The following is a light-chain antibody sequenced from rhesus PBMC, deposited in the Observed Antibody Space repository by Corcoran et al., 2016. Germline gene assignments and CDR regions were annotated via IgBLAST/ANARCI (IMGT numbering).Light chain of an antibody. Sequence: DIQMTQSPSSLSASVGDRVTITCRASQGINNDLSWYQQKPGKAPKPLSYYASRLETGVPSRFSGSGSGTDYTLAISSMPPEDIATYCCQEYNDSPYGFGQGAKVEI. V-gene: IGKV1-66*01. CDR3: QEYNDSPYG. CDR1: QGINND. J-gene: IGKJ2*01. CDR2: YAS.